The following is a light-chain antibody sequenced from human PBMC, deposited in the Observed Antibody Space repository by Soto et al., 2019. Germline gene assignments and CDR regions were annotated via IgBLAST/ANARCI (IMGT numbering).Light chain of an antibody. J-gene: IGKJ5*01. V-gene: IGKV1-5*01. CDR3: QQYNSYPYT. CDR2: DAS. CDR1: QSISSW. Sequence: DIQMTQSPSTLSASVGDRVTITCRASQSISSWLAWYQQKPGKAPKLLIYDASSLESGVPSRFSGSGSGTEFTFTISSLQPDDFATYYCQQYNSYPYTFGQGTRLEIK.